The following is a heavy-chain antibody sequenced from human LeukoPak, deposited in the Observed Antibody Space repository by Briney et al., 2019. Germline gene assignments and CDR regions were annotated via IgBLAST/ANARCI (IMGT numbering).Heavy chain of an antibody. CDR3: ASTHDFWSGYTIDY. Sequence: SETLSLTCTVSGGSISSSSYYWGWIRQPPGKGLEWIGYIYYSGSTNYNPSLKSRVTISVDTSKNQFSLKLSSVTAADTAVYYCASTHDFWSGYTIDYWGQGTLVTVSS. J-gene: IGHJ4*02. CDR2: IYYSGST. CDR1: GGSISSSSYY. D-gene: IGHD3-3*01. V-gene: IGHV4-61*05.